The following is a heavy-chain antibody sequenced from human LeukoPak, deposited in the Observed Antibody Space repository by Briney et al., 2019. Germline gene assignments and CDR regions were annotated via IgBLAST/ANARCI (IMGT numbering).Heavy chain of an antibody. CDR2: INSDGSDT. CDR1: GFTFNSYW. J-gene: IGHJ3*02. Sequence: GGSLSLSCGASGFTFNSYWFHWVRQAPGKGLVWVSRINSDGSDTIYADSVKGRFTISRDNAKSTVYQQTNSLKAEDTAVYYCARGGYHHGFDIWGQGTMVTVSA. V-gene: IGHV3-74*01. CDR3: ARGGYHHGFDI. D-gene: IGHD2-15*01.